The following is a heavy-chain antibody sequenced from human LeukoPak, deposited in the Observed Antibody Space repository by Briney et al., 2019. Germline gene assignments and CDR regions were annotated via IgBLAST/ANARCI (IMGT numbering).Heavy chain of an antibody. J-gene: IGHJ3*02. V-gene: IGHV3-21*01. D-gene: IGHD4-23*01. Sequence: GGSLRLSCAASGFSFSNCSMNWVRQAPGKGLEWVSSISSISTYIYYADSLEGRFTISRDNVRNSLYLQMNRLREEDTAVYYCGVDYEGNLAFDIWGQGTMVTVSS. CDR1: GFSFSNCS. CDR2: ISSISTYI. CDR3: GVDYEGNLAFDI.